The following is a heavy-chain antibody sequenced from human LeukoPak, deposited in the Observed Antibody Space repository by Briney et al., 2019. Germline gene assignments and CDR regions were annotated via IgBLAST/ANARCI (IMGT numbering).Heavy chain of an antibody. J-gene: IGHJ4*02. CDR2: ISAYNGNT. V-gene: IGHV1-18*01. D-gene: IGHD1-26*01. CDR3: ARGLGILGATTGLFDY. CDR1: GYTFSNFG. Sequence: ASVKVSCKTSGYTFSNFGISWVRQAPGQGLEWMGWISAYNGNTNYAQKLQGRVTMTTDTSTSTAYMELRSLRSDDTAVYYCARGLGILGATTGLFDYWGQGTLVTVSS.